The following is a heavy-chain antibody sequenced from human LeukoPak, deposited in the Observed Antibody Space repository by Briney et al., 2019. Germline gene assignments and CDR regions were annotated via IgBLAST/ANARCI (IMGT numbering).Heavy chain of an antibody. Sequence: PGRSLRLSCAASGFTFSSYGMHWVRQAPGKGLEWVAVISYDGSNKYYADSVKGRFTISRDNSKNTLYLQMNSLRAEDTAVYYCARVTSSGVYYYYYGMDVWGQGTTVTVSS. CDR1: GFTFSSYG. V-gene: IGHV3-30*03. CDR3: ARVTSSGVYYYYYGMDV. J-gene: IGHJ6*02. CDR2: ISYDGSNK. D-gene: IGHD6-19*01.